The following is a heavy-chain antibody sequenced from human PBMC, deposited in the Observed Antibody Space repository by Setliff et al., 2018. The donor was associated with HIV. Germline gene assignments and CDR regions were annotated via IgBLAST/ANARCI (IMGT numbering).Heavy chain of an antibody. Sequence: SGPTLVNPTQTLTLTCTFSGLSLSTSGVGVGWIRQSPGKALEWLAFIYWNNNKHYSTSHKSRLTVTKDTSKNRVVFTMTNMDPVDTATYYCAYSGRQLRGPYFDFWGQGTPVTVSS. CDR2: IYWNNNK. J-gene: IGHJ4*02. CDR3: AYSGRQLRGPYFDF. D-gene: IGHD1-1*01. CDR1: GLSLSTSGVG. V-gene: IGHV2-5*01.